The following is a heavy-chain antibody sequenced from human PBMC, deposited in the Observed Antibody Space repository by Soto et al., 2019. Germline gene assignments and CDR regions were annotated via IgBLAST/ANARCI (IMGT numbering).Heavy chain of an antibody. CDR3: ARDGGIAAAGTVTDYYYGMDV. Sequence: QVQLVQSGAEVKKPGSSVKVSCKASGGTFSSYAISWVRQAPGQGLEWMGGVIPIFGTANYAQKFQGRVTIAADESTSTAYMELSSVRSEDTAVYYCARDGGIAAAGTVTDYYYGMDVWGQGTTVTVSS. J-gene: IGHJ6*02. CDR2: VIPIFGTA. CDR1: GGTFSSYA. V-gene: IGHV1-69*12. D-gene: IGHD6-13*01.